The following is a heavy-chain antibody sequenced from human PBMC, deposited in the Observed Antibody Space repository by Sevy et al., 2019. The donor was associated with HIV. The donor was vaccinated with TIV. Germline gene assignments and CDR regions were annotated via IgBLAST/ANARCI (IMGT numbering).Heavy chain of an antibody. CDR2: INQDGSEM. V-gene: IGHV3-7*01. J-gene: IGHJ4*02. CDR1: GFSFTDFW. CDR3: ARRYFDL. Sequence: GGSLRLSCKASGFSFTDFWMQWVRQVPGKGPEWVANINQDGSEMYYVCSVKGRFTISRDNAESALYLQMHGLRAEDAATYFCARRYFDLWGQGTVVTVSS.